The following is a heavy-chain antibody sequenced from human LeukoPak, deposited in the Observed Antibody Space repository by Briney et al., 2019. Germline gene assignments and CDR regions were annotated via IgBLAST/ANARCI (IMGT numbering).Heavy chain of an antibody. Sequence: ASVKVSCKASGYTFTGYYMHWVRQAPGQGLEWMGWISAYNGNTNYAQKLQGRVTMTTDTSTSTAYMELRSLRSDDTAVYYCARDGSSWYPLDYWGQGTLVTVSS. D-gene: IGHD6-13*01. V-gene: IGHV1-18*04. CDR2: ISAYNGNT. J-gene: IGHJ4*02. CDR1: GYTFTGYY. CDR3: ARDGSSWYPLDY.